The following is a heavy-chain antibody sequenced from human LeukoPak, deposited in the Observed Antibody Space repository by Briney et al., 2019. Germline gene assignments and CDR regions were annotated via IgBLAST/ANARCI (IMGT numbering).Heavy chain of an antibody. J-gene: IGHJ4*02. CDR3: ARIWLTRSYYFDY. D-gene: IGHD5-12*01. Sequence: SAPTLLNPTQTLTLTCTFSGFSLSTSGVCVHWLRQPPGKALEWLARIDWDDDKYYSTSLKTRLTISNDTSKNQVVLTRTNKDPVDTATYYCARIWLTRSYYFDYWGQGTLVTVSS. CDR2: IDWDDDK. CDR1: GFSLSTSGVC. V-gene: IGHV2-70*11.